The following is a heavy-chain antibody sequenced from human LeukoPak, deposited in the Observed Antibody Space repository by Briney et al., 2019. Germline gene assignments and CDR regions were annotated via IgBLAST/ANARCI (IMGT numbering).Heavy chain of an antibody. CDR3: SKESNYYYYGMDV. J-gene: IGHJ6*02. CDR2: ISGSGGST. CDR1: GFTFNNYA. Sequence: PGGSLRLSCAASGFTFNNYAMNWVRQAPGKGLEWVSAISGSGGSTYYADSVKGRFTISRDNSKNTLYLQMNSLRAEDTAVYYCSKESNYYYYGMDVWGQGTTVTVSS. V-gene: IGHV3-23*01.